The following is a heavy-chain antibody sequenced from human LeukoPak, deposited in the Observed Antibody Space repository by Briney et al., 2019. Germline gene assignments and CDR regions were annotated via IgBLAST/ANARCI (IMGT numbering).Heavy chain of an antibody. CDR3: ARAPVTSCRGAFCYPFDI. J-gene: IGHJ4*02. Sequence: GGSLRLSCAASGFTLSSYAMSWVRQGPGKGLEWVSAISVSGNTYHADSVKGRFTISRDSYKNTLYLQMNSLRAEGAAVYYCARAPVTSCRGAFCYPFDIWGQGTLVTVSS. D-gene: IGHD2-15*01. CDR2: ISVSGNT. CDR1: GFTLSSYA. V-gene: IGHV3-23*01.